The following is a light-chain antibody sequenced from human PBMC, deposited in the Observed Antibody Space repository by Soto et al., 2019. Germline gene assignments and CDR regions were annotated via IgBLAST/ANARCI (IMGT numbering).Light chain of an antibody. CDR2: GAS. CDR1: QSVSGN. CDR3: QQYNNWTPLT. J-gene: IGKJ4*01. V-gene: IGKV3-15*01. Sequence: EIVMTQSPATLSVSPGERATLSCRASQSVSGNLAWYQQKPGKAPRLLIYGASTRATGIPARFSGSGSGTEFTLTISSLQSEDFAVYYCQQYNNWTPLTFGGGTKVEIK.